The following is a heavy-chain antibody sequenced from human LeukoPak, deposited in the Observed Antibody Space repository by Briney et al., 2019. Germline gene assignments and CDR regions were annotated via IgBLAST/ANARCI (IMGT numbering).Heavy chain of an antibody. D-gene: IGHD6-13*01. V-gene: IGHV3-74*01. Sequence: GGSLRLSCAASGFTFSSYWMHWVRQAPGKGLVWVSRINSDGSSTSYADSVKGRFTISRDNAKNTLYLQMNSLRAEDTAVYYCLRGAAAGTVGFDYWGQGTLVTVSS. CDR2: INSDGSST. J-gene: IGHJ4*02. CDR3: LRGAAAGTVGFDY. CDR1: GFTFSSYW.